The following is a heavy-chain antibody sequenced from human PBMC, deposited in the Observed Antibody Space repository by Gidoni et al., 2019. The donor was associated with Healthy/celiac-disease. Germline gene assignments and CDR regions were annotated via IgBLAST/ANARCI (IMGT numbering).Heavy chain of an antibody. Sequence: QVQLQESGPGLVKPLETLSLTCPVSGGSVSSGSYYWSWIRQPPGKGLEWIGYIYYSWSTNDNPAIKSRVTISVDTSKNQFSLKLSSVTDADTAVYYCERDQCGSYFGIRFSFDYWGQGTMVTVSS. CDR3: ERDQCGSYFGIRFSFDY. CDR2: IYYSWST. V-gene: IGHV4-61*01. D-gene: IGHD1-26*01. J-gene: IGHJ4*02. CDR1: GGSVSSGSYY.